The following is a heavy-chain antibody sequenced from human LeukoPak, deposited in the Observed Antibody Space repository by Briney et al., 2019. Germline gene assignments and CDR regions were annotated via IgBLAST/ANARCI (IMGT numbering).Heavy chain of an antibody. J-gene: IGHJ4*02. Sequence: PGGSLRLSCVVSGFTFSSYWMSWLRQAAGKGLEWVANIKQDGSEKYYVDSVKGRFTISRDNAESSLYLQMNSLRAEDTAVYYCARDGGGHSYGLYFFFDYWGQGSLVTVSS. CDR1: GFTFSSYW. D-gene: IGHD5-18*01. CDR3: ARDGGGHSYGLYFFFDY. CDR2: IKQDGSEK. V-gene: IGHV3-7*01.